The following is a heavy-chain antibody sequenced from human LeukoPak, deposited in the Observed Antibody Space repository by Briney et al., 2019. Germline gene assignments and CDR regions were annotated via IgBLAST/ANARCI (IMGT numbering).Heavy chain of an antibody. J-gene: IGHJ6*03. V-gene: IGHV3-9*03. CDR3: AKGGGGRLIYYYYMDV. D-gene: IGHD3-16*01. CDR2: ITWNSDSI. Sequence: GGSLRLSCAASGFTFSNYGLHWARQAPGKGLEWVSGITWNSDSIDYADSVKGRFTISRDNAKNSLYLQMNSLRAEDMALYYCAKGGGGRLIYYYYMDVWGKGTTVTVSS. CDR1: GFTFSNYG.